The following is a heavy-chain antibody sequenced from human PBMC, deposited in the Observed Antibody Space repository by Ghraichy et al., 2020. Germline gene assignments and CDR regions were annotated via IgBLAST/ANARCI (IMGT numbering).Heavy chain of an antibody. CDR1: GFTFSSYD. CDR3: ARGDTGGYYYYYGMDV. J-gene: IGHJ6*02. D-gene: IGHD2-8*02. V-gene: IGHV3-13*01. Sequence: GGSLRLSCAASGFTFSSYDMHWVRQATGKGLEWVSAIDTAGDTYYPGSVKGRFTISRENAKNSLYLQMNNLRAGDTAVYYCARGDTGGYYYYYGMDVWGQGTTVTVSS. CDR2: IDTAGDT.